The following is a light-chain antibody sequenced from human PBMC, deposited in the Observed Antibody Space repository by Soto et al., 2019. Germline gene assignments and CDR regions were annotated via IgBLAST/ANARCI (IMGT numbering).Light chain of an antibody. J-gene: IGKJ4*01. CDR3: QQYGNSPRLT. CDR2: GAS. V-gene: IGKV3-20*01. CDR1: QSVSSSY. Sequence: IVLTQSPGTLSLSPGERATLSCRASQSVSSSYLACYQQKPGQVPRLLIYGASSRATGIPDRFSRSGSGTDFTLTISSLEPEDFAVYYCQQYGNSPRLTFGGGTKGEIK.